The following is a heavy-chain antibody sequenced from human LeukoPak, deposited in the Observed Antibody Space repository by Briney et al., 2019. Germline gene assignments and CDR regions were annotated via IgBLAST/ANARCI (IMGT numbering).Heavy chain of an antibody. CDR1: GGSVSSGSYY. CDR2: IYYSGST. J-gene: IGHJ4*02. D-gene: IGHD5-18*01. CDR3: AREAMYSYGNNFDY. V-gene: IGHV4-61*01. Sequence: PSETLSLTCTVSGGSVSSGSYYWSWIRQPPGKGLEWIGYIYYSGSTNYNPSLKSRVTISVDTSKNQFSLKLGSVTAADTAVYHCAREAMYSYGNNFDYWGQGTLVTVSS.